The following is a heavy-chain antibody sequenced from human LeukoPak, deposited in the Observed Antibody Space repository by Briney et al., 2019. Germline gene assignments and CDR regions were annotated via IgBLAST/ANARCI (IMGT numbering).Heavy chain of an antibody. Sequence: SETLSLTCAVYGGSFSGYYWSWIRQPPGKGLEWIGEINHSGSTNYNPSLKGRVTISVDTSKNQFSLKLSSVTAADTAVYYCARSTTVTLYYYYYMDVWGKGTTVTVSS. CDR2: INHSGST. V-gene: IGHV4-34*01. D-gene: IGHD4-11*01. J-gene: IGHJ6*03. CDR3: ARSTTVTLYYYYYMDV. CDR1: GGSFSGYY.